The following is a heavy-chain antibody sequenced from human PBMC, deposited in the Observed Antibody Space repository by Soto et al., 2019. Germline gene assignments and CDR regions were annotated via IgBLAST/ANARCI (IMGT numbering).Heavy chain of an antibody. CDR2: LHYSGST. D-gene: IGHD1-26*01. Sequence: PSETLSLTCTVSGGSIRSYYWSWIRQPPGKGLEWIGYLHYSGSTNYNPSLKSRVTISVDTSKNQFSLKLSSVTAADTAIYYCAGDGSGSSFDYWGQGTLVTVSA. V-gene: IGHV4-59*01. CDR1: GGSIRSYY. J-gene: IGHJ4*02. CDR3: AGDGSGSSFDY.